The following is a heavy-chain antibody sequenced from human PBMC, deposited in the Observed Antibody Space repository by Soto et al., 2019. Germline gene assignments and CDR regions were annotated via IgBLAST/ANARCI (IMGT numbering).Heavy chain of an antibody. D-gene: IGHD2-15*01. Sequence: QITLKESGPTLVKPTQTLTLTCTFSGFSLSTTGVGVGWIRQPAGKALEWLALIYWDDDKRYSPSLNSRLTITKDPTKSPVVLTMTNMDPVDTASYYWTHAMLSCIDGSCSTWFDSWGQGTLVTVSS. J-gene: IGHJ5*01. V-gene: IGHV2-5*02. CDR3: THAMLSCIDGSCSTWFDS. CDR1: GFSLSTTGVG. CDR2: IYWDDDK.